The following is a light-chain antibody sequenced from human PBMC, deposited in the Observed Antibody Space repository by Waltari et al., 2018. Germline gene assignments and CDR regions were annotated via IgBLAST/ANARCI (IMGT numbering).Light chain of an antibody. J-gene: IGKJ4*01. CDR1: QDIGND. V-gene: IGKV1-6*01. CDR3: LQDETYPLT. CDR2: GAS. Sequence: AIQMTQSPSSLSASVGDRVTIVCRASQDIGNDLGWYQQKSGKAPKILIYGASSLQSGVPSRFRGSGSGTEFTLTISSLQPEDFATYYCLQDETYPLTFGGGTKVDIK.